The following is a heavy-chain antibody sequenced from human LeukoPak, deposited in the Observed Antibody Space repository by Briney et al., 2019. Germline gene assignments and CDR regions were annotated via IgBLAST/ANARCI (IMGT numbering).Heavy chain of an antibody. J-gene: IGHJ4*02. CDR3: AKGGILEWLFSYFDY. CDR2: ISGSGDST. D-gene: IGHD3-3*01. V-gene: IGHV3-23*01. CDR1: GFIFNNYA. Sequence: GGSLRLSCAASGFIFNNYAMSWVRQAPGKGLEWVSTISGSGDSTHYADSVKGRFTISRDNSKNTLYMQMNSLRVEDTAVYYCAKGGILEWLFSYFDYWGQGTLVTVSS.